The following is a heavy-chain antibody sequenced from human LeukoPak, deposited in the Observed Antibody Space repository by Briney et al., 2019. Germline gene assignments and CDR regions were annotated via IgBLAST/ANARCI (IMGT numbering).Heavy chain of an antibody. V-gene: IGHV3-7*01. D-gene: IGHD4-17*01. CDR2: IKQDGSEK. J-gene: IGHJ4*02. Sequence: RGSLRLSCAASGFTFSSYWMSWVRQAPGKGLEWVANIKQDGSEKYYVDSVKGRFTISRDNAKNSLYLQMNSLRAEDTAVYYCARLTVTTSVCFDYWGQGTLVTVSS. CDR3: ARLTVTTSVCFDY. CDR1: GFTFSSYW.